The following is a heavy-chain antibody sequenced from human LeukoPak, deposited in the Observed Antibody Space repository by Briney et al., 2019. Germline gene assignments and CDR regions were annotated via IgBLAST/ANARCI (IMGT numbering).Heavy chain of an antibody. Sequence: GESLKISCKASGYTFITYWIGWVRQMPGKGLEWMGRIDPSDSYTNYSPSFQGHVTISADKSISTAYLQWSSLKASDTAMYYCARAPWGSEWYFDLWGRGTLVTVSS. V-gene: IGHV5-10-1*01. CDR3: ARAPWGSEWYFDL. CDR1: GYTFITYW. CDR2: IDPSDSYT. J-gene: IGHJ2*01. D-gene: IGHD7-27*01.